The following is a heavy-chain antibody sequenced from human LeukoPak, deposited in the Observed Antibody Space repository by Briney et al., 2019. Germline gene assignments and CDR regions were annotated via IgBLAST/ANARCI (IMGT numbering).Heavy chain of an antibody. CDR2: IYHSGST. CDR1: GYSISSGYY. J-gene: IGHJ5*02. V-gene: IGHV4-38-2*02. CDR3: ARVHHGDVNWFDP. Sequence: SETLSLTCTVSGYSISSGYYWGWIRQPPGKGLEWIGSIYHSGSTYYNPSLKSRVTVSVDTSKNRFSLQLNSVTPEDTAVYYCARVHHGDVNWFDPWGQGTLVTVSS. D-gene: IGHD4-17*01.